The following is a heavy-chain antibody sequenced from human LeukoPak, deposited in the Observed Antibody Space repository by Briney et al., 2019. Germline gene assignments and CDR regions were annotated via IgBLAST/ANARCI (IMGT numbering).Heavy chain of an antibody. V-gene: IGHV3-30-3*01. CDR3: ARDPALWFGESLYDHAFDI. CDR2: ISYDGSNK. CDR1: GFTFSSYA. D-gene: IGHD3-10*01. J-gene: IGHJ3*02. Sequence: GGSLRLSCAASGFTFSSYAMHWVRQAPGKGLEWVAVISYDGSNKYYADSVKGRFTISRDNSKNTLYLQMNSLRAEDTAVYYCARDPALWFGESLYDHAFDIWGQGTMVTVSS.